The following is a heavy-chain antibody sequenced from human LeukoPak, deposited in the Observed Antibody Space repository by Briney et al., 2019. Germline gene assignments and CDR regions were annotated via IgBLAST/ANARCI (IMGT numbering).Heavy chain of an antibody. CDR2: INHSGST. V-gene: IGHV4-34*01. CDR3: ARGKGDSLELDFDY. CDR1: DGSVSSYY. D-gene: IGHD1-7*01. J-gene: IGHJ4*02. Sequence: SETLSLTCSVYDGSVSSYYWRWIRQPPGKGLEWIGEINHSGSTNYNPSLKSRVTISVDTSKNQFSLKLSSVTAADTAVYYCARGKGDSLELDFDYWGQGTLVTVSS.